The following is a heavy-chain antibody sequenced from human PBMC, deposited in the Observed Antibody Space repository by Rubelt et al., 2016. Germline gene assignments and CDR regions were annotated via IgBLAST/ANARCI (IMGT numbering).Heavy chain of an antibody. Sequence: QVQLQESGPGLVKPSQTLSLTCTVSGGSISSGGYYWSWIRQHPGKGLEWIGYIYYSGSTYYNPSLSGGFTNSVETAKNRFYLKLSSVTAADTAVYYCAREIVVVQFDRGLVSDWGQGTLVTVSS. CDR3: AREIVVVQFDRGLVSD. CDR1: GGSISSGGYY. D-gene: IGHD3-22*01. V-gene: IGHV4-31*03. J-gene: IGHJ4*02. CDR2: IYYSGST.